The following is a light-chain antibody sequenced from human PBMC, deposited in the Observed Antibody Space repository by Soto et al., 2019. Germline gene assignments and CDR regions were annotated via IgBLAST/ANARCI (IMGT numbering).Light chain of an antibody. V-gene: IGLV2-14*01. Sequence: LTQPASVSGSPGQSIAISCSGTSSDVGGYNYVSWYQQHPGRVPKFMIYDVSNRPSGVSNRFSGSKSGNTASLTISGLQAEDEADYYCCSYTTSNTRQIVFGTGTKVTVL. CDR3: CSYTTSNTRQIV. CDR2: DVS. CDR1: SSDVGGYNY. J-gene: IGLJ1*01.